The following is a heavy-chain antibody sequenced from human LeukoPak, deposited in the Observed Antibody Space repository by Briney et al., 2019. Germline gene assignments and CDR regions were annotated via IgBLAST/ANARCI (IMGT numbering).Heavy chain of an antibody. CDR2: MNPNSGNT. J-gene: IGHJ4*02. V-gene: IGHV1-8*01. Sequence: ASVKVSCKASGYTFTNYDINWVRRATGQGLEWMGWMNPNSGNTGYPQKFQDRVTMTRDTSISTAYMELSSLRSEDTAVYYCARVYGPIDYWGQGTLVTVSS. CDR1: GYTFTNYD. CDR3: ARVYGPIDY. D-gene: IGHD2-8*01.